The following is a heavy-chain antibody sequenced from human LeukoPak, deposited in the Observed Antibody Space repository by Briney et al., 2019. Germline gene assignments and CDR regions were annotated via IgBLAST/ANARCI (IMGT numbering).Heavy chain of an antibody. J-gene: IGHJ4*02. V-gene: IGHV1-18*04. D-gene: IGHD5-24*01. Sequence: ASVKVSCKASGYTFTSYYLYWVRQAPGQGLEWMGWISGYNGDINYAQRLQGRVTMTTDTSTSTAYMELRSLSSDDTAVYYCARVLSREGYFDYWGQGTLVTVSS. CDR2: ISGYNGDI. CDR1: GYTFTSYY. CDR3: ARVLSREGYFDY.